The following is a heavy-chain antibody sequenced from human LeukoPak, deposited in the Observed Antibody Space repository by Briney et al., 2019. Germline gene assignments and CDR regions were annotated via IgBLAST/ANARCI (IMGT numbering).Heavy chain of an antibody. CDR3: ARESRYGSGSYWFDP. D-gene: IGHD3-10*01. CDR1: GYTFTGYY. CDR2: INPNSGGT. Sequence: ASVKVSCKASGYTFTGYYMHWVRQAPGQGLEWMGWINPNSGGTNYAQKFQGRVTMTGDTSISTAYMELSRLRSDDTAVYYCARESRYGSGSYWFDPWGQGTLVTVSS. J-gene: IGHJ5*02. V-gene: IGHV1-2*02.